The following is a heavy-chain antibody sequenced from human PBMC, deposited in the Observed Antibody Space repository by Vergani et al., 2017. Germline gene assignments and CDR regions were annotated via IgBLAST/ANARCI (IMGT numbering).Heavy chain of an antibody. J-gene: IGHJ3*02. Sequence: QAQLQESGPGLVKPSETLSLTCAVSGYSISSGYYWGWIRQPPGKGLEWIGSIYHSGSTYYNPSLKSRVTISVDTSKNQFSLKLSSVTAADTAVYYCARVPGGYCSGGSCYSRAFDIWGQGTMVTVSS. V-gene: IGHV4-38-2*01. CDR3: ARVPGGYCSGGSCYSRAFDI. CDR1: GYSISSGYY. CDR2: IYHSGST. D-gene: IGHD2-15*01.